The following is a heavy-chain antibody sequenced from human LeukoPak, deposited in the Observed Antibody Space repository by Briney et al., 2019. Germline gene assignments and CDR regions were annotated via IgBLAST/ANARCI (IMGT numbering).Heavy chain of an antibody. J-gene: IGHJ4*02. CDR3: AKDYEYNSNTWYFH. D-gene: IGHD6-13*01. CDR1: GFTFNKFA. V-gene: IGHV3-23*01. CDR2: IIENGGET. Sequence: GSLRLSCAASGFTFNKFAMSWVRQAPGKGLEWVSGIIENGGETYYADSVRGRFTISRDNSKNTLYLQMNSLRAEDTAVYYCAKDYEYNSNTWYFHWGRGTLVSVSS.